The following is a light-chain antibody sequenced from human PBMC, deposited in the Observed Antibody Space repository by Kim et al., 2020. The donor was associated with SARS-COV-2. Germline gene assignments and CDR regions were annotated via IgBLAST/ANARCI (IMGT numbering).Light chain of an antibody. Sequence: SASVGDRVTITCRASQGINTWLAWYQQKPEKVPKSLIYAAATLQSGVPSRFSGSGSGTDFTLTISSLQPEDFATYYCLQYYTYPLTFGGGTKLEI. CDR2: AAA. CDR3: LQYYTYPLT. CDR1: QGINTW. V-gene: IGKV1D-16*01. J-gene: IGKJ4*01.